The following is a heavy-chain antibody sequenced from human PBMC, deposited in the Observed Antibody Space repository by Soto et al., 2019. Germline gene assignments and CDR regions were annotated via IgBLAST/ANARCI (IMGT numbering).Heavy chain of an antibody. CDR2: ISSSSSYT. Sequence: GGSLRLSCAASGFTFSDYYMSWIRQAPGKGLEWVSYISSSSSYTNYADSVKGRFTISRDNAKNSLYLQMNSLRAEDTAVYYCARGLAARLWGDYYYGMDVWGQGTTVTVSS. CDR3: ARGLAARLWGDYYYGMDV. CDR1: GFTFSDYY. D-gene: IGHD6-6*01. V-gene: IGHV3-11*06. J-gene: IGHJ6*02.